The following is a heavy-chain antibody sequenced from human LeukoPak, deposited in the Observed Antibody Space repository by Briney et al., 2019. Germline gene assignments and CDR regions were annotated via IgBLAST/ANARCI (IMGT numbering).Heavy chain of an antibody. D-gene: IGHD2-2*01. CDR3: ARVKKWAPATKRYFDY. CDR1: GDSISSYY. J-gene: IGHJ4*02. V-gene: IGHV4-59*01. Sequence: SETLSLTCSVSGDSISSYYWSWIRQPPGKGLEWIGYIYYSGSTNYNPSLKSRVTISVDTSKNQFSLKLSSVTAADTAVYYCARVKKWAPATKRYFDYWGQGTLVTVSS. CDR2: IYYSGST.